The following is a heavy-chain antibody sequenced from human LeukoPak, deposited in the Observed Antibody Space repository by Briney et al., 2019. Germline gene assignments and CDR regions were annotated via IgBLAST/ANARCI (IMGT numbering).Heavy chain of an antibody. D-gene: IGHD6-13*01. V-gene: IGHV1-24*01. CDR2: FDPEDGET. CDR1: GYTLTELS. Sequence: EASVKVFCKVSGYTLTELSMHWVRQAPGKGLEWMGGFDPEDGETIYAQKFQGRVTMTEDTSTDTAYMELSSLRSEDTAVYYCATWYSSSWSPFDYWGQGTLVTVSS. J-gene: IGHJ4*02. CDR3: ATWYSSSWSPFDY.